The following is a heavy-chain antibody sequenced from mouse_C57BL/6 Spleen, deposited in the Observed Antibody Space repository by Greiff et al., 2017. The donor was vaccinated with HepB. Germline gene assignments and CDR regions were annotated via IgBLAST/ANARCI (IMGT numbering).Heavy chain of an antibody. V-gene: IGHV1-7*01. D-gene: IGHD2-5*01. Sequence: QVQLKQSGAELATPGASVKLSCKASGYTFTSYWMHWVKQRPGQGLEWIGYINPSSGYPQYNQKFKDKATLTADKSSSTAYMQLSSLTYEDSAVYYCARGLAYYSNYWYFDVWGTGTTVTVSS. CDR1: GYTFTSYW. CDR2: INPSSGYP. J-gene: IGHJ1*03. CDR3: ARGLAYYSNYWYFDV.